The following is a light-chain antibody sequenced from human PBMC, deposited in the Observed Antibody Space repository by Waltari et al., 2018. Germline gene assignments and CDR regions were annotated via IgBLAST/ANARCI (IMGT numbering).Light chain of an antibody. Sequence: DIVMTQSPLSLPVTPGEPASISCRSSQSLLHSNGNIYLDWYLQKPGQSPRLLIYLGSNRASGVPDRFSGSGSGTDFTRKISRVEAEDVGVYYCMQTLQTPLPFGGGTKVEIK. V-gene: IGKV2-28*01. CDR3: MQTLQTPLP. J-gene: IGKJ4*01. CDR1: QSLLHSNGNIY. CDR2: LGS.